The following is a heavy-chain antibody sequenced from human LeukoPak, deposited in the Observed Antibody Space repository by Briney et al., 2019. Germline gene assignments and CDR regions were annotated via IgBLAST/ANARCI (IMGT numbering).Heavy chain of an antibody. CDR1: GGSISSYY. D-gene: IGHD5-18*01. Sequence: PSETPSLTCTVSGGSISSYYWSWIRQPPGKGLEWIGEINHSGSTNYNPSLKSRVTISVDTSKNQFSLKLSSVTAADTAVYYCARSINTANDAFDIWGQGTMVTVSS. CDR3: ARSINTANDAFDI. V-gene: IGHV4-34*01. J-gene: IGHJ3*02. CDR2: INHSGST.